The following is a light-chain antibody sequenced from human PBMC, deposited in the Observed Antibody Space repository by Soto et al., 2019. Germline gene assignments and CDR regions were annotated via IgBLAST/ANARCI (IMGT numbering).Light chain of an antibody. CDR3: AAWDDSLNGVV. CDR2: SNT. J-gene: IGLJ2*01. CDR1: SSNIGSHT. V-gene: IGLV1-44*01. Sequence: QSVLTQPPSASGTPGQTIAISCSGGSSNIGSHTVNWYQQLPGTAPRLLIYSNTKRPSGVPDRFSGSKSGTSASLAISGLQSEYEGDYYCAAWDDSLNGVVFGGGTKLTVL.